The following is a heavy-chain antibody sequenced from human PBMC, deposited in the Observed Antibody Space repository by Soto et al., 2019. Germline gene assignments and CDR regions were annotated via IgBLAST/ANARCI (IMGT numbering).Heavy chain of an antibody. CDR1: GYNFTNYW. CDR3: ARQNCGGDCYYYYGMDV. V-gene: IGHV5-51*01. J-gene: IGHJ6*02. Sequence: GESLKISCKVTGYNFTNYWVAWVRQMPGKGLEWMGIVFPGDSDTRYNPSFQGQVTFSADQSTGTAFLQWTSLKASDTAMYYCARQNCGGDCYYYYGMDVWGQGTTVTVSS. CDR2: VFPGDSDT. D-gene: IGHD2-21*02.